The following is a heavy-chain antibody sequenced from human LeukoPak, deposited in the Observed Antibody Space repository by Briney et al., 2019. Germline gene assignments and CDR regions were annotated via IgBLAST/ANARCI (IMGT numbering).Heavy chain of an antibody. J-gene: IGHJ5*02. CDR1: GFTFDDYA. CDR3: AKALTLGSSSAFDP. CDR2: ISWNGGSI. V-gene: IGHV3-9*01. D-gene: IGHD6-13*01. Sequence: GVSLRLSCAASGFTFDDYAMHWVRQAPGKGLEWVSGISWNGGSIGYADSVKGRFTISRDNAKNSLYLQMNSLRAEDTALYYCAKALTLGSSSAFDPWGQGTLVTVSS.